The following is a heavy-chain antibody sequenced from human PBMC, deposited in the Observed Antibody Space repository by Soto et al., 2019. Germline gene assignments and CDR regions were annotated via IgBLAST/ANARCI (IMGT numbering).Heavy chain of an antibody. V-gene: IGHV4-4*07. Sequence: PETLSPTCTVFGSAISSNSWTWIRKTAGKGLXXIXXIXXXXXTXXXPSLKSRVTMSMDTSNNQFSLKLRFVTAADTAVYYCASLQNNWFDPWGQGTLVTASS. CDR3: ASLQNNWFDP. CDR1: GSAISSNS. J-gene: IGHJ5*02. CDR2: IXXXXXT.